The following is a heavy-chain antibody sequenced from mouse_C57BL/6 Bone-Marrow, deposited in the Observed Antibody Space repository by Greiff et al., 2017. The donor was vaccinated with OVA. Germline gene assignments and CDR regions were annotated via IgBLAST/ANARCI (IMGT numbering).Heavy chain of an antibody. Sequence: QVQLQQPGAELVKPGASVTLSCKASGYNFTSYWMHWVKQRPGQGLEWIGMIHPNSGSTNYNEKFKSKATLTVDKSSSTAYMQLSSLTSEDSAVYYWARPFLGQFITTGVEDWGQGTTLTVSS. J-gene: IGHJ2*01. D-gene: IGHD1-1*01. CDR1: GYNFTSYW. CDR2: IHPNSGST. V-gene: IGHV1-64*01. CDR3: ARPFLGQFITTGVED.